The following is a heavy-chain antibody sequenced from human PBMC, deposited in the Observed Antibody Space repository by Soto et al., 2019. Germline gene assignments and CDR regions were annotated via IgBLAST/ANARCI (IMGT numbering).Heavy chain of an antibody. CDR3: ASRAYSY. D-gene: IGHD4-4*01. V-gene: IGHV1-3*05. CDR2: INAGNGNT. J-gene: IGHJ4*02. Sequence: QVQLVQSGAEEKKPGASVKVSCKASGYTFTSYAMHWVRQAPGQRLEWMGWINAGNGNTKYSQKFQGRVTITRDTSASTADMELSSLRSEDTAVYYCASRAYSYWGQGTLVTVSS. CDR1: GYTFTSYA.